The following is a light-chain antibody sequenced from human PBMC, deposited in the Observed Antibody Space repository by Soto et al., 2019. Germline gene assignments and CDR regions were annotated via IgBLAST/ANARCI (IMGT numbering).Light chain of an antibody. J-gene: IGKJ1*01. Sequence: DIQMTQSPSTLSASEGDRVTISCRASQSVSICLAWYQQKPGRSPKLLIYKSSILASGVPSRFSGSGSGTEFTLTISSLQPDDFATYCCQQFNTSPWTFGQGTKVDIK. CDR1: QSVSIC. CDR3: QQFNTSPWT. V-gene: IGKV1-5*03. CDR2: KSS.